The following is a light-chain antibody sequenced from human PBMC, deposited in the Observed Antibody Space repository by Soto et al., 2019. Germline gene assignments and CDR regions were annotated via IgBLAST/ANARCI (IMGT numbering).Light chain of an antibody. Sequence: DIQMTQSPSTLSASVGDRVTITCRASQSIGSWLAWYQQKPGKAPKLLIYDASSLESGVPSRFSGSGSGTEFTLTISSLQPDDFATYYCQQYNSYSPPWTFGQGTKVEIK. CDR2: DAS. CDR3: QQYNSYSPPWT. CDR1: QSIGSW. J-gene: IGKJ1*01. V-gene: IGKV1-5*01.